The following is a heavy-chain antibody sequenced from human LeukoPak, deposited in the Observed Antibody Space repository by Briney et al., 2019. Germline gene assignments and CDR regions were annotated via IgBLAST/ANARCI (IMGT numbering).Heavy chain of an antibody. CDR1: GFTFSSYG. CDR2: ISYDGSNK. J-gene: IGHJ1*01. D-gene: IGHD6-13*01. Sequence: PGGSLRLSCAASGFTFSSYGMHWVRQAPGKGLEWVAVISYDGSNKYYADSVKGRFTISRDNSKNTLYLQMNSLRAEDTAVYYCARSEEYSSSWYRRAEYFQHWGQGTLVTDSS. V-gene: IGHV3-30*03. CDR3: ARSEEYSSSWYRRAEYFQH.